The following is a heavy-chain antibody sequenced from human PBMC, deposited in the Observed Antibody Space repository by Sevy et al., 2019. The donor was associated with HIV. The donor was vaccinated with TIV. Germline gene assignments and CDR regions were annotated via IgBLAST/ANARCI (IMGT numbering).Heavy chain of an antibody. V-gene: IGHV3-7*01. CDR2: IKEDGSDK. J-gene: IGHJ4*02. CDR3: VRDGLASATDFDY. D-gene: IGHD2-15*01. CDR1: GFTFSNYW. Sequence: GGSLRLSCEVSGFTFSNYWMTWVRQAPGKGLEWGANIKEDGSDKYYGDSVKGRFSLSRNNAKNSLYLQMDGLRAEDTAGYYCVRDGLASATDFDYWGQGTLVTVSS.